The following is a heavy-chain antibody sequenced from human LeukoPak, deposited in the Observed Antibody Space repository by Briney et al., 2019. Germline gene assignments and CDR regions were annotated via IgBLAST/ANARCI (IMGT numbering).Heavy chain of an antibody. CDR2: ISAYNGNT. CDR3: ARVLYDFWSGYTNPNPLFDY. CDR1: GYTFTSYG. J-gene: IGHJ4*02. V-gene: IGHV1-18*01. D-gene: IGHD3-3*01. Sequence: ASVKVSCKASGYTFTSYGISWVRQAPGQGLEWMGWISAYNGNTNYAQKLQGRVTMTRDTSISTAYMELSRLRSDDTAVYYCARVLYDFWSGYTNPNPLFDYWGQGTLVTVSS.